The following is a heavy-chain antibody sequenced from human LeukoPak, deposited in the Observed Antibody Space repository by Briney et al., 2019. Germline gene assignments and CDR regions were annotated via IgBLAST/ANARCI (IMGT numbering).Heavy chain of an antibody. J-gene: IGHJ4*02. Sequence: GASVKVSCKASGGTFSSYAISWVRQAPGQGLEWMGRIIPIFGTANYAQKFQGRVTITTDESTSTAYMELSSLRSEATAVYYCAREISGDSSGYRHDYWGQGTLVTVSS. D-gene: IGHD3-22*01. CDR3: AREISGDSSGYRHDY. CDR1: GGTFSSYA. V-gene: IGHV1-69*05. CDR2: IIPIFGTA.